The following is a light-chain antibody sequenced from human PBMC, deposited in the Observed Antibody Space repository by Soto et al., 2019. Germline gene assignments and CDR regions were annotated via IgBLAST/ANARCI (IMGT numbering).Light chain of an antibody. Sequence: EIGLSLSLSTLSLYKGERATLSCRASQSVSRYLAWYQQKPGQAPRLLIYDASNRATGIPARFSGSGSGTEFTLTISSLQPEEFATNYCQQYNSHLKTFGQGTNVDIK. CDR1: QSVSRY. CDR2: DAS. CDR3: QQYNSHLKT. V-gene: IGKV3-11*01. J-gene: IGKJ1*01.